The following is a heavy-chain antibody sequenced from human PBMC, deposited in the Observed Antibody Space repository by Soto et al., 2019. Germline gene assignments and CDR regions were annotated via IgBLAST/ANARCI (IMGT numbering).Heavy chain of an antibody. V-gene: IGHV1-3*01. CDR3: ARGGYYSGYRKTLNYYYGMDV. D-gene: IGHD3-10*01. CDR1: GYTFTSYA. CDR2: INAGNGNT. J-gene: IGHJ6*02. Sequence: GASVKVSCKASGYTFTSYAMHWVRQAPGQRLEWMGWINAGNGNTKYSQKFQGRVTITRDTSASTAYMELSSLRSEDTAVYYCARGGYYSGYRKTLNYYYGMDVSGQGTTVTVSS.